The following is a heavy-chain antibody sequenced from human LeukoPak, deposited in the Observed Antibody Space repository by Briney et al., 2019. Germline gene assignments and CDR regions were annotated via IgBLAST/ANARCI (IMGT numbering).Heavy chain of an antibody. CDR3: AKGHYYGSGNFYNY. CDR1: GFTFSSYA. D-gene: IGHD3-10*01. J-gene: IGHJ4*02. V-gene: IGHV3-23*01. Sequence: PGGSLRLSCAASGFTFSSYAMSWVRQAPGKGLEWVSAISGSGGSTYYADSVKGRFTISRGNSKNTLYLQMNSLRAEDTAVYYCAKGHYYGSGNFYNYWGQGTLVTVSS. CDR2: ISGSGGST.